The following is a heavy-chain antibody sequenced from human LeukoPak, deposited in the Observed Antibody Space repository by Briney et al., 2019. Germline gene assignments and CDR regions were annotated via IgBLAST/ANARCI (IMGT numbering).Heavy chain of an antibody. D-gene: IGHD4-4*01. Sequence: GESLKISCKGSGYSFTSYWIGWVRQMPGKGLEWMGIIYPGDSDTRYSPSFQGQVTISADKSISTAYLQWSSLKASDTAMYYCARSVGLRLHQDGWFDPWGQGTLVTVSS. CDR1: GYSFTSYW. V-gene: IGHV5-51*01. J-gene: IGHJ5*02. CDR2: IYPGDSDT. CDR3: ARSVGLRLHQDGWFDP.